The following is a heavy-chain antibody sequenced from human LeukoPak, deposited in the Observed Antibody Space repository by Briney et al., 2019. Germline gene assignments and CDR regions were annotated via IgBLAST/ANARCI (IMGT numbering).Heavy chain of an antibody. J-gene: IGHJ4*02. Sequence: ASVKVSCKASGYTFTSYYMHWVRQAPGQGLEWMGWINPNSGGTNYAQKFQGRVTMTRDTSISTAYMELSRLRSDDTAVYYCARDPAPKYYGSGSSYYFDYWGQGTLVTVSS. CDR1: GYTFTSYY. CDR2: INPNSGGT. V-gene: IGHV1-2*02. D-gene: IGHD3-10*01. CDR3: ARDPAPKYYGSGSSYYFDY.